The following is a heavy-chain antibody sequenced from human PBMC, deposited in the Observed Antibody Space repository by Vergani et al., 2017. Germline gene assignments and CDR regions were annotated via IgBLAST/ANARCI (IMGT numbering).Heavy chain of an antibody. Sequence: QVQLQESGPGLVKPSETLSLTCTVSGGSISSYYWSWIRQPPGKGLEWIGYIYYSGSTNYNPSLKSRVTISVDTSKNQFSLKLSSVTAADTAVYYCARHHFWSGLSRSGWFDPWGQGTLVTVSS. CDR2: IYYSGST. CDR1: GGSISSYY. J-gene: IGHJ5*02. V-gene: IGHV4-59*08. CDR3: ARHHFWSGLSRSGWFDP. D-gene: IGHD3-3*02.